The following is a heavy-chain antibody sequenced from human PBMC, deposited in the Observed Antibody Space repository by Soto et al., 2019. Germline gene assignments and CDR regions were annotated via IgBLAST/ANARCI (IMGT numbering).Heavy chain of an antibody. D-gene: IGHD6-13*01. CDR3: AREIAAAGPNWFDP. CDR1: GGSISSGDYY. CDR2: IYYSGST. J-gene: IGHJ5*02. V-gene: IGHV4-30-4*01. Sequence: SETLSLTCTVSGGSISSGDYYWSWIRQPPGKGLEWIGYIYYSGSTYYNPSLKSRVTISVDTSKNQFSLKLSSVTAADTAVYYCAREIAAAGPNWFDPWGQGTLVTVSS.